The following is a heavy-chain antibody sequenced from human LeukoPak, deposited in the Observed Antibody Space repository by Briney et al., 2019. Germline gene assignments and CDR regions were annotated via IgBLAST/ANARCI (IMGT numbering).Heavy chain of an antibody. CDR3: ARERGGGLYSSSWLAYYYYGMDV. D-gene: IGHD6-13*01. Sequence: ASVKVSCKASGYTFTSYGITWVRQAPGQGLEWMGWISAYNGNTNYAQKLQGRVTMTTDTSTSTAYMELRSLRSDDTAVYYCARERGGGLYSSSWLAYYYYGMDVWGQGTTVTVSS. V-gene: IGHV1-18*01. J-gene: IGHJ6*02. CDR1: GYTFTSYG. CDR2: ISAYNGNT.